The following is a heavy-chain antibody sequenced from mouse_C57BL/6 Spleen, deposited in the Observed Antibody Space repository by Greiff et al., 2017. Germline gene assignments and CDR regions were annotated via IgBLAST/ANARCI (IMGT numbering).Heavy chain of an antibody. V-gene: IGHV1-78*01. D-gene: IGHD4-1*01. J-gene: IGHJ2*01. CDR3: ARFDWDGYYFDY. Sequence: VKLMESDAELVKPGASVKISCKVSGYTFTDHTIHWMKQRPEQGLEWIGYIYPRDGSTKYNEKFKGKATLTADKSSSTAYMQLNSLTSEDSAVYFCARFDWDGYYFDYWGQGTTLTVSS. CDR1: GYTFTDHT. CDR2: IYPRDGST.